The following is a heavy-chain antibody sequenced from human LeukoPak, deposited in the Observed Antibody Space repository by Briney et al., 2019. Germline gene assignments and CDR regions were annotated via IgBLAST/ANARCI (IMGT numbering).Heavy chain of an antibody. Sequence: SVKVSCKASGGTFSSYAISWVRQARGQGLEGMGGIIPIFGTANYAQRFQGGVTITADEYPSADYMDASARSSGDRAVDYCAREGRSSSWLDWSQGTVVTVSS. CDR3: AREGRSSSWLD. V-gene: IGHV1-69*13. CDR2: IIPIFGTA. D-gene: IGHD6-6*01. J-gene: IGHJ1*01. CDR1: GGTFSSYA.